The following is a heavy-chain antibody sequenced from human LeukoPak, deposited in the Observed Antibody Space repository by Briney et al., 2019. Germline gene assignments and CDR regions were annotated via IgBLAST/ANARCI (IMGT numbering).Heavy chain of an antibody. V-gene: IGHV4-4*07. CDR2: IYATGTT. D-gene: IGHD6-13*01. J-gene: IGHJ4*02. CDR1: DGSIKSYY. CDR3: AREDSSSWFSDF. Sequence: PSETLSLTCTVSDGSIKSYYWSWIRQPAGKGLEWIGRIYATGTTNYNPSLKSRLTISVDTSKNQFSLKLSSVTAADTAVYYCAREDSSSWFSDFWGQGTLVTVSS.